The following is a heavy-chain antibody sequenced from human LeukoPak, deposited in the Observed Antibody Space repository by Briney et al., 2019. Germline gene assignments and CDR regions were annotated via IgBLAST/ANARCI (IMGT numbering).Heavy chain of an antibody. CDR1: GGSISSYY. CDR3: ARDRVVGATSVLGY. CDR2: IYTSGST. D-gene: IGHD1-26*01. V-gene: IGHV4-4*09. Sequence: SETLSLTCTVSGGSISSYYWSWIRQPPGKGLEWIGYIYTSGSTNYNPSLKSRVTISVDTSKNQFSLKLSSVTAADTAVYYCARDRVVGATSVLGYWGQGTLVTVSS. J-gene: IGHJ4*02.